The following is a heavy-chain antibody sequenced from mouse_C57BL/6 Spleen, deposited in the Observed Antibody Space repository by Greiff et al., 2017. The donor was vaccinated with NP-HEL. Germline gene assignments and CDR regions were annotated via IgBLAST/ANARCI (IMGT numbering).Heavy chain of an antibody. D-gene: IGHD1-1*01. V-gene: IGHV1-50*01. CDR3: ANNPPITTVVEDWYFDV. J-gene: IGHJ1*03. CDR2: IDPSDSYT. CDR1: GYTFTSYW. Sequence: VQLQQPGAELVKPGASVKLSCKASGYTFTSYWMQWVKQRPGQGLEWIGEIDPSDSYTNYNQKFKGKATLTVDTSSSTAYMQLSSLTSEDSAVYYCANNPPITTVVEDWYFDVWGTGTTVTVSS.